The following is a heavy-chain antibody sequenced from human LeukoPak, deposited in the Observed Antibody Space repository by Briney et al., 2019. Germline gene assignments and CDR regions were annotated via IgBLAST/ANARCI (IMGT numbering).Heavy chain of an antibody. V-gene: IGHV3-48*03. CDR3: ARGGAGYSYGFDAFDI. CDR1: GFTFSSYE. J-gene: IGHJ3*02. D-gene: IGHD5-18*01. Sequence: PGGSLRLSCAASGFTFSSYEMNWVRQAPGKGLEWVSYISSSGSTIYYADSVKGRFTISRDNAKNSLYLQMNSLRAEDTAVYYCARGGAGYSYGFDAFDIWGQGTMVTVSS. CDR2: ISSSGSTI.